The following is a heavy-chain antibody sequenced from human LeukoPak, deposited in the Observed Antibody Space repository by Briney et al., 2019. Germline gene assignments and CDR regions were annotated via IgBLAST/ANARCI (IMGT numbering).Heavy chain of an antibody. CDR3: AKDQRYYDSSGYYSGAFDI. J-gene: IGHJ3*02. CDR1: GFTFSSYG. Sequence: GRSLRLSCAASGFTFSSYGMHWVRQAPGKGLEWVAVIWYDGSNKYYADSVKGRFTISRDNSKNTLYLQMNSLRAEDTAVYYCAKDQRYYDSSGYYSGAFDIWGQGTMVTVSS. D-gene: IGHD3-22*01. V-gene: IGHV3-33*06. CDR2: IWYDGSNK.